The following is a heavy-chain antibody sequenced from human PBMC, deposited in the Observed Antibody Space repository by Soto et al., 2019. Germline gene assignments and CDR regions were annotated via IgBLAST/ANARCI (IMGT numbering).Heavy chain of an antibody. Sequence: QVQLVQSGAEVKKPGSSVKVSCKASGGTFSSYTISWVRQAPGQGLEWMGRIIPILGIANYAQKFQGRVTITADKSTSTAYMELSSLRSEDTAVYYCARDDPYRSSWYAYYYYMDVWGKGTTVTVSS. D-gene: IGHD6-13*01. V-gene: IGHV1-69*08. J-gene: IGHJ6*03. CDR3: ARDDPYRSSWYAYYYYMDV. CDR2: IIPILGIA. CDR1: GGTFSSYT.